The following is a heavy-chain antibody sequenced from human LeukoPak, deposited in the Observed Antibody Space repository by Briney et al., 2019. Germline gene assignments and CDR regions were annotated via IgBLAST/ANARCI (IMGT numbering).Heavy chain of an antibody. V-gene: IGHV4-34*01. J-gene: IGHJ6*02. CDR1: GGSFSGYY. Sequence: SETLSLTCAAYGGSFSGYYWSWIRQPPGKGLEWIGEINHSGSTNYNPSLKSRVTISVDTSKNQFSLKLSSVTAADTAVYYCARGPQDIVVVVAATPDDYYYGMDVWGQGTTVTVSS. CDR2: INHSGST. CDR3: ARGPQDIVVVVAATPDDYYYGMDV. D-gene: IGHD2-15*01.